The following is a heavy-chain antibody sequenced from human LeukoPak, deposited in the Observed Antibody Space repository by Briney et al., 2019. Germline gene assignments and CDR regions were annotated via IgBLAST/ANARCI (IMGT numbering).Heavy chain of an antibody. CDR2: IIHIFGTA. CDR3: AHPYSSSWYYFDY. CDR1: GGTFSSYA. V-gene: IGHV1-69*06. J-gene: IGHJ4*02. D-gene: IGHD6-13*01. Sequence: SVKVSCKASGGTFSSYAISWVRQAPGQGLEWMGGIIHIFGTANYAQKFQGRVTITADKSTSTAYMELSSLRSEDTAVYYCAHPYSSSWYYFDYWGQGTLVTVSS.